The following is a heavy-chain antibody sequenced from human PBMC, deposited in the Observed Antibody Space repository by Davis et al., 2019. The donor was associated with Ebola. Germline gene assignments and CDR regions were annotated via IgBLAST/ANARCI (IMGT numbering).Heavy chain of an antibody. Sequence: SETLSLTCTVSGGSISSGDYYWSWIRQPPGKGLEWIGYIYYSGSTYYNPSLKSRVTISVDTSKNQFSLKLSSVTAADTAVYYCARDTPFQKFDPWGQGTLVTVSS. J-gene: IGHJ5*02. CDR1: GGSISSGDYY. CDR3: ARDTPFQKFDP. CDR2: IYYSGST. V-gene: IGHV4-30-4*01.